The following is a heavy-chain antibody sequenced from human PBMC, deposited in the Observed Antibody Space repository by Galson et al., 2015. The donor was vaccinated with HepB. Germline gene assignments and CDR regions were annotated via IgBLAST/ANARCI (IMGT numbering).Heavy chain of an antibody. CDR2: INPSGGST. J-gene: IGHJ6*02. D-gene: IGHD3-22*01. Sequence: SVKVSCKASGYTFTSYYMHWVRQAPGQGLEWMGIINPSGGSTSYAQKFQGRVTMTRDTSTSTVYMELSSLRSEDTAVYYCAVGGYYDSSGYYRGYYYYGMDVWGQGTTVTVSS. CDR3: AVGGYYDSSGYYRGYYYYGMDV. CDR1: GYTFTSYY. V-gene: IGHV1-46*01.